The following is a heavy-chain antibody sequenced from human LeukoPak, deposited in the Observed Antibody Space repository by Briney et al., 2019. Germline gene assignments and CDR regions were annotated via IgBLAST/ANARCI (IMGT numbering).Heavy chain of an antibody. J-gene: IGHJ3*02. D-gene: IGHD3-22*01. CDR1: GYTFTSYG. CDR2: ISAYNGNT. Sequence: ASVKVSCKASGYTFTSYGIRWVRQAPGQGLEWMGWISAYNGNTNYAQKPQGRVTMTTDTSTSTAYMELRSLRSDDTAVYYCARDEYYDSSGYSDAFDIWGQGTMVTVSS. CDR3: ARDEYYDSSGYSDAFDI. V-gene: IGHV1-18*01.